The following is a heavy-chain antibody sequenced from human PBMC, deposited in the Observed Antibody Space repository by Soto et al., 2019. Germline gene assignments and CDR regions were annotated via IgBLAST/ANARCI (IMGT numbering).Heavy chain of an antibody. D-gene: IGHD2-15*01. CDR1: GFTFSSYW. Sequence: EVQLVESGGGLVQPGGSLRLSCAASGFTFSSYWMSWVRQAPGKGLEWVANIKQDGSEKYYVDSVKGRFTISRDNAKNSLYLQMNSLRAEDTAVYYCATVSCSGGSCYSGGPDYWGQGTLVTVSS. CDR3: ATVSCSGGSCYSGGPDY. CDR2: IKQDGSEK. J-gene: IGHJ4*02. V-gene: IGHV3-7*01.